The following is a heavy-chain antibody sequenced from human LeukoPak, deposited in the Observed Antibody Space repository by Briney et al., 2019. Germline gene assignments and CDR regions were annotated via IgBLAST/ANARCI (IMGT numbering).Heavy chain of an antibody. CDR2: ISSSGSTI. D-gene: IGHD5-18*01. V-gene: IGHV3-11*04. Sequence: GGSLRLSCAASGFTFSDYYMSWIRQAPGKGLEWVSYISSSGSTIYYADSVKGRFTISRDNAKNSLYLQMNSLRAEDTAVYYCARVVYSYGWTLYYYYYYMDVWGKGTTVTVSS. CDR1: GFTFSDYY. CDR3: ARVVYSYGWTLYYYYYYMDV. J-gene: IGHJ6*03.